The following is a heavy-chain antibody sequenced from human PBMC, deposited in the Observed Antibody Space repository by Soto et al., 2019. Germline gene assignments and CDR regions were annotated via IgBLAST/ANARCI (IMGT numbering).Heavy chain of an antibody. CDR3: ASYYGETNYLDY. Sequence: SETRSLTCTVSGGSISSYYWSWIRQPPGKGLEWIGYIYYSGSTNYNPSLKSRVTISVDTSKNQFSLKLSSVTAADTAVYYCASYYGETNYLDYWGQGALVTVSS. CDR2: IYYSGST. V-gene: IGHV4-59*08. CDR1: GGSISSYY. J-gene: IGHJ4*02. D-gene: IGHD3-22*01.